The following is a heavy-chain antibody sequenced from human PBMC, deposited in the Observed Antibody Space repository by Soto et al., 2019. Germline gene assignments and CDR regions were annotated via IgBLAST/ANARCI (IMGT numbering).Heavy chain of an antibody. CDR1: GFSFSDYE. J-gene: IGHJ4*02. CDR2: IGRDGETT. V-gene: IGHV3-48*03. CDR3: ARDTPSAELDY. D-gene: IGHD1-26*01. Sequence: HPGGSLRLSCEDSGFSFSDYEMNWVRQAPGEGLEWVAYIGRDGETTFYADSVEGRFVVSRDNAKTSLLLQMDRLTGDDTAVYCCARDTPSAELDYWGQGSLVTVSS.